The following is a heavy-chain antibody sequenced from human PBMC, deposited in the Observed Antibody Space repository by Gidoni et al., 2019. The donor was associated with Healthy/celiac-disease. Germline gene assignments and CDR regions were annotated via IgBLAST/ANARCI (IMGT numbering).Heavy chain of an antibody. J-gene: IGHJ4*02. CDR3: ARDSERIVGVTYFDY. CDR2: INGNGGST. V-gene: IGHV3-20*01. D-gene: IGHD1-26*01. Sequence: EVQLVATGGGVLRPGGSLRRSCAASGFTCDEYGMSWVRQAPGKGLEWVSSINGNGGSTGYADSVKGRFTISRDHAKHSLYLQMTSLRAEDTALYHCARDSERIVGVTYFDYWGQGTLVTVSS. CDR1: GFTCDEYG.